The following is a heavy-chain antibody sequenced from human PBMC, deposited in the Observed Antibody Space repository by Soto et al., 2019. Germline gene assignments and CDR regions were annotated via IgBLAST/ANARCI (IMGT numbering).Heavy chain of an antibody. Sequence: SDTLFLTCAVYGGSFSGYYWSWIRQPPGKGLEWIGEINHSGSTNYNPSLKSRVTISVGTSKNQFSLKLSSVTAADTAVYYCARGGLHYDFWSGYLSSFDYWGQGTLVTVSS. V-gene: IGHV4-34*01. CDR1: GGSFSGYY. CDR2: INHSGST. D-gene: IGHD3-3*01. J-gene: IGHJ4*02. CDR3: ARGGLHYDFWSGYLSSFDY.